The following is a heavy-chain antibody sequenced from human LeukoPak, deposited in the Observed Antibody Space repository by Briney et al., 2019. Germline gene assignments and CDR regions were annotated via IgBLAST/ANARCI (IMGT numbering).Heavy chain of an antibody. CDR3: ARVTMIVVVIEAFDI. J-gene: IGHJ3*02. D-gene: IGHD3-22*01. CDR2: IYNSGIT. CDR1: GGSISSNYY. V-gene: IGHV4-61*02. Sequence: SQTLSLTCTVSGGSISSNYYWSWIRQPAGKGLEYIGRIYNSGITNYNPSLKSRVTISVDTSKNQFSLKLSSVTAADTAVYYCARVTMIVVVIEAFDIWGQGTMVTVSS.